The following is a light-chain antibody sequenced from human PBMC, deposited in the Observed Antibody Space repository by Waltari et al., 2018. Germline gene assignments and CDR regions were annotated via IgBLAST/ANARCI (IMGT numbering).Light chain of an antibody. V-gene: IGLV8-61*01. CDR2: KGS. Sequence: YGPAPGQAPGWLVYKGSRRSFGVPDRFSGSVLGNKAALTIPGAQADDESDYFCSVYMGSGVWVFGGGTKLTVL. CDR3: SVYMGSGVWV. J-gene: IGLJ3*02.